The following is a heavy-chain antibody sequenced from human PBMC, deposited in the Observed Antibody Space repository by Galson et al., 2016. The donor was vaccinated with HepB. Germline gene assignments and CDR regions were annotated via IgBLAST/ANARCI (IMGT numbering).Heavy chain of an antibody. CDR1: GYTFSNYG. J-gene: IGHJ3*02. D-gene: IGHD3-9*01. V-gene: IGHV1-18*01. CDR3: AREKTPYYDTLTGDPAAFDI. Sequence: SVKVSCKASGYTFSNYGISWVRQAPRQGLEWMGWISAYNGNTKYAQKFQGRVTLTTDTSTSTAYMDLKSLRSDDTAIYFCAREKTPYYDTLTGDPAAFDIWGQGTMVTVSS. CDR2: ISAYNGNT.